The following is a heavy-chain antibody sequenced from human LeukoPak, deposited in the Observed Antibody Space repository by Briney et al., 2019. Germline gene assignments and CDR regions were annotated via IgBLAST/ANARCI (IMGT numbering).Heavy chain of an antibody. J-gene: IGHJ5*02. D-gene: IGHD6-19*01. Sequence: ASVKVSCKASGYTFTSYDINWVRQATGQGLEWMGWMNPNSGNTGYAQKFQGRVTMTRNTSISTAYMELSSLRSEDTAVYYCAREPYSSGWYSAKSPHNWFDPWGQGTLVTVSS. V-gene: IGHV1-8*01. CDR2: MNPNSGNT. CDR1: GYTFTSYD. CDR3: AREPYSSGWYSAKSPHNWFDP.